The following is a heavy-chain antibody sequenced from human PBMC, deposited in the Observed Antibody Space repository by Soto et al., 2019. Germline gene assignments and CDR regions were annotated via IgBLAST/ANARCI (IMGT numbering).Heavy chain of an antibody. D-gene: IGHD6-6*01. CDR3: ARCSIAARPGSDPSWFDP. CDR1: GGSVSSGSYY. J-gene: IGHJ5*02. V-gene: IGHV4-61*01. Sequence: SETLSLTCTVSGGSVSSGSYYWSWIRQPPGKGLEWIGYIYYSGSTNYNPSLKSRVTISVDTSKNQFSLKLSSVTAADTAVYYCARCSIAARPGSDPSWFDPWGQGTLVTVSS. CDR2: IYYSGST.